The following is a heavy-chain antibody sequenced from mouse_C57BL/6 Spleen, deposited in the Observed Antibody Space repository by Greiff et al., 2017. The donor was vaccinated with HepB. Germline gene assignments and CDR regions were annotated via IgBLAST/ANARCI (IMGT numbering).Heavy chain of an antibody. CDR3: ARNWDAWYFDV. J-gene: IGHJ1*03. CDR1: GYAFSSSW. V-gene: IGHV1-82*01. CDR2: IYPGDGDT. Sequence: VQLQQSGPELVKPGASVKISCKASGYAFSSSWMNWVKQRPGKGLEWIGRIYPGDGDTNYNGKFKGKATLTADKSSSTAYMQLSSLTSEDSAVYFGARNWDAWYFDVWGTGTTVTVSS. D-gene: IGHD4-1*01.